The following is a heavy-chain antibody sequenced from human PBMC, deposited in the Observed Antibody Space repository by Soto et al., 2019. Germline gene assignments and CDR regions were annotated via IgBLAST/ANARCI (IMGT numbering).Heavy chain of an antibody. J-gene: IGHJ4*02. Sequence: PSETLSLTWAVYGGSFSGSYWRWIRQTPGKGLEWIGEIDHSGSIKYNPSLESRVSISLDPCRNQFSLKLSSVTAADSAVFYCATGGGAAPGTWGQGTLVTVSS. CDR3: ATGGGAAPGT. CDR2: IDHSGSI. V-gene: IGHV4-34*01. CDR1: GGSFSGSY. D-gene: IGHD6-13*01.